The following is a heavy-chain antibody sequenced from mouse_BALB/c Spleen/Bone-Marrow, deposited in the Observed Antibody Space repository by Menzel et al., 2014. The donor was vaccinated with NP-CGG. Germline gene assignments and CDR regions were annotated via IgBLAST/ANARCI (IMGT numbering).Heavy chain of an antibody. Sequence: VQLVEPGAELVRPGASVKLSCKASGYSFTSYWMNWVKQRPGQGLEWIGMIHHSDSESRLNQKFKDKATLTVDKSSSTAYMQLSSPTSEDSAVYYCTRYDLTTRAFAYWGQGTLVTVSA. CDR3: TRYDLTTRAFAY. CDR2: IHHSDSES. CDR1: GYSFTSYW. V-gene: IGHV1-61*01. D-gene: IGHD3-3*01. J-gene: IGHJ3*01.